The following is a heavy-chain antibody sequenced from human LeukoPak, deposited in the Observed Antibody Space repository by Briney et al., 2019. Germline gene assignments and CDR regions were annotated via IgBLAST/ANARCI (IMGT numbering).Heavy chain of an antibody. V-gene: IGHV1-18*01. CDR1: GYTFTSYG. CDR2: ISAYNGNT. CDR3: ARDRIAAAVEIGDY. J-gene: IGHJ4*02. D-gene: IGHD6-13*01. Sequence: GESLKISCKGSGYTFTSYGISGVRQAPGQGLEWMGWISAYNGNTNYAQKLQGRVTMTTDTSTSTAYMELRSLRSDDTAVYYCARDRIAAAVEIGDYWGQGTLVTVSS.